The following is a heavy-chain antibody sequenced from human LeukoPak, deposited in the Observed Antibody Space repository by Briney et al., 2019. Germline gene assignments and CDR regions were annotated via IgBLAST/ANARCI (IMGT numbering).Heavy chain of an antibody. V-gene: IGHV1-69*05. CDR2: IIPIFGTA. CDR1: GGTFSSYA. CDR3: ARGPSNSIAARRYYYYYMDV. J-gene: IGHJ6*03. Sequence: ASVKVSCKASGGTFSSYAISWVRQAPGQGLEWMGGIIPIFGTANYAQKFQGRVTITTDESTSTAYMELSSLRSEDTAVYYCARGPSNSIAARRYYYYYMDVWGKGTTVTVSS. D-gene: IGHD6-6*01.